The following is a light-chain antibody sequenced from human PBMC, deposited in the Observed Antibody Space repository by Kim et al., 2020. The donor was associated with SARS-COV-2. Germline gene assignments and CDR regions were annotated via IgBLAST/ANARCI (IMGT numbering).Light chain of an antibody. CDR3: SSYTGSTPYV. J-gene: IGLJ1*01. V-gene: IGLV2-14*03. Sequence: QSITSSCTGTSSDVGGYNYVYWYQQHPGKAPTLMIYDVSNRPSGVSNRFSGSKSGNTASLTISGLQAEDEADYYCSSYTGSTPYVFGTGTKVTVL. CDR2: DVS. CDR1: SSDVGGYNY.